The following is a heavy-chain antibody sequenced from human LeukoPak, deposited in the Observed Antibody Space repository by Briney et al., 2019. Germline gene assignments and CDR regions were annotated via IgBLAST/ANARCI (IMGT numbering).Heavy chain of an antibody. V-gene: IGHV4-59*01. CDR3: ARLQKGEIDFDS. J-gene: IGHJ4*02. D-gene: IGHD3-16*01. CDR2: IYYSGST. Sequence: SETLSLTCTVSGGSISTYYWSWVRQPPGKGLEWIGFIYYSGSTKYNPSLKSRVTISLDTSKTQFSLRLRSVTAADTAIYCCARLQKGEIDFDSWGQGTLVTVSS. CDR1: GGSISTYY.